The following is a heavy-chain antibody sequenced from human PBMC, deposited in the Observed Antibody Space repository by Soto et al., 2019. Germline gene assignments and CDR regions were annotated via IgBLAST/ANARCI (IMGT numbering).Heavy chain of an antibody. V-gene: IGHV5-10-1*01. CDR1: GYSFTSYW. CDR3: ARQEYSSSYYYYYGMDV. J-gene: IGHJ6*02. Sequence: GESLKISCKGSGYSFTSYWISWVRQMPGKGLEWMGRIDPSDSYTNYSPSFQGHVTISADKSISTAYLQWSSLKASDTAMYYCARQEYSSSYYYYYGMDVWGQGTTVTVSS. CDR2: IDPSDSYT. D-gene: IGHD6-6*01.